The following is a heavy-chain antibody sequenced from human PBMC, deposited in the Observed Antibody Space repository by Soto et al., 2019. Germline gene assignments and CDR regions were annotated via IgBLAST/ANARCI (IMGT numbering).Heavy chain of an antibody. D-gene: IGHD2-15*01. Sequence: QMQLVESGGGVVQPGRSLRLSCVGSGFAFNDHVMHWVRQAPGKGLEWVADIPYGGSDQNYADSVRGRFTISRDNSKNTMYIHMMCLRVEDTAVYYCATKWTAGRWLVVDVWGLGTPVIVSS. J-gene: IGHJ6*02. CDR3: ATKWTAGRWLVVDV. CDR2: IPYGGSDQ. CDR1: GFAFNDHV. V-gene: IGHV3-30*03.